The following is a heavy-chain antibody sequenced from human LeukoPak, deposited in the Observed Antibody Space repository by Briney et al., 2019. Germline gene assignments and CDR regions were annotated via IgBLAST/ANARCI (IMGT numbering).Heavy chain of an antibody. Sequence: SETLSLTCAVSGGSISSGGYSWSWIRQPPGKGLEWIGYIYYSGSTNYNPSLKSRVTISVDTSKNQFSLKLSSVTAADTAVYYCARDVPYYDSSGYYYVNWFDPWGQGTLVTVSS. CDR3: ARDVPYYDSSGYYYVNWFDP. J-gene: IGHJ5*02. CDR1: GGSISSGGYS. V-gene: IGHV4-61*08. CDR2: IYYSGST. D-gene: IGHD3-22*01.